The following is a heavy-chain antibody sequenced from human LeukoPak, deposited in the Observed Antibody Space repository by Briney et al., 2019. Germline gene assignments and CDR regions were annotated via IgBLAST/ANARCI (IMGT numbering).Heavy chain of an antibody. CDR2: IYYTGSA. CDR3: ARDLYFSDTSGYKDY. Sequence: SETLSLTCTVSGGSISSSSYYWGWIRQPPGKGLEWIGSIYYTGSAYYNPSLKSRVTISVDTSKNQVSLTLSSVTAADTAVYYCARDLYFSDTSGYKDYWGQGILVTVSS. V-gene: IGHV4-39*07. CDR1: GGSISSSSYY. J-gene: IGHJ4*02. D-gene: IGHD3-22*01.